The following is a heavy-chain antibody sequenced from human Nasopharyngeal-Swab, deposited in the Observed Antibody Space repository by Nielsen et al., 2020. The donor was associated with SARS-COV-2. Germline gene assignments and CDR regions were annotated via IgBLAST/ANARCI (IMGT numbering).Heavy chain of an antibody. J-gene: IGHJ6*03. CDR3: ARGEGWFGELVGGYYYYYYMDV. Sequence: WIRQPPGKGLEWSGYIYYSGSTYYTPSLKSRVTLSVDTSKNQFSLKLSSVTDVGTAVYYCARGEGWFGELVGGYYYYYYMDVWGKGTTVTVSS. CDR2: IYYSGST. D-gene: IGHD3-10*01. V-gene: IGHV4-31*02.